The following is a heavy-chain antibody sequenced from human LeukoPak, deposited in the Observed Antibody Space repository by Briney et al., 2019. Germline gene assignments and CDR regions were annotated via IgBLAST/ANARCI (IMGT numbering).Heavy chain of an antibody. CDR2: IKQDGSEQ. CDR3: ARAAVSVVPYFDS. D-gene: IGHD4-23*01. V-gene: IGHV3-7*01. Sequence: PGGSLRLSCAASGFTFSHFYMSWVRQAPGKGLEWVANIKQDGSEQFYLDSVKGRFTISRDNAKNSLDLQMTSLRVEDTAMYYCARAAVSVVPYFDSWGQGTPVTVSS. J-gene: IGHJ4*02. CDR1: GFTFSHFY.